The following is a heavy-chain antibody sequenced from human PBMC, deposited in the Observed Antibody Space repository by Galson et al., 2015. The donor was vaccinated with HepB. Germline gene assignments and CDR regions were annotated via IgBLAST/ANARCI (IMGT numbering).Heavy chain of an antibody. V-gene: IGHV1-46*01. CDR2: INPSGGST. D-gene: IGHD6-19*01. Sequence: SVKVSCKASGYTFTSYYMHWVRQAPGQGLEWMGIINPSGGSTSYAQKFQGRVTMTRDTSTSTVYMELSSLRSEDTAVYYCARGALRGTAVAGMGLWFDPWGQGTLVTVSS. CDR1: GYTFTSYY. CDR3: ARGALRGTAVAGMGLWFDP. J-gene: IGHJ5*02.